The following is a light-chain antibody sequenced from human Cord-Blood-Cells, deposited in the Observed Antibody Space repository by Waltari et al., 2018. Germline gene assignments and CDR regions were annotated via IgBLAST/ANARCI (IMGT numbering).Light chain of an antibody. CDR1: QSVSSY. CDR2: DAS. V-gene: IGKV3-11*01. CDR3: QQRSNWLIT. Sequence: EIVLTQSPATLSLSPGERATLSCRASQSVSSYLAWYQQKPGQAPRLLIYDASNRATGIPARFSGSGSGTDFTLTIGSLEPEDFAVYYCQQRSNWLITFGPGTKVDIK. J-gene: IGKJ3*01.